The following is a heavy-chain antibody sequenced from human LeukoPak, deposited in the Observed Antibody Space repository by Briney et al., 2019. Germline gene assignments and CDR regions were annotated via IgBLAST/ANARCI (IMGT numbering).Heavy chain of an antibody. CDR3: AREDYYYDSSGYFDY. D-gene: IGHD3-22*01. CDR1: GXTFSSYW. Sequence: GGSLRLSCAASGXTFSSYWMSWVRQAPGKGLEWVANIKQDGSEKYYVDSVKGRFTISRDNAKNSLYLQMNSLRAEDTAVYYCAREDYYYDSSGYFDYWGQGTLVTVSS. V-gene: IGHV3-7*05. J-gene: IGHJ4*02. CDR2: IKQDGSEK.